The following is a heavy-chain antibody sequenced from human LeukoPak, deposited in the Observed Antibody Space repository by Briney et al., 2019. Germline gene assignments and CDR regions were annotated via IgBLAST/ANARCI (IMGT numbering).Heavy chain of an antibody. CDR3: ARLESGSYYGGGLLDY. J-gene: IGHJ4*02. CDR2: IYYSGST. V-gene: IGHV4-59*08. CDR1: GGSISSYY. D-gene: IGHD1-26*01. Sequence: PSETLSLTCTVSGGSISSYYWSWIRQPPGKGLEWIGYIYYSGSTYYNPSLKSRVTISVDTSKNQFSLKLSSVTAADTAVYYCARLESGSYYGGGLLDYWGQGTLVTVSS.